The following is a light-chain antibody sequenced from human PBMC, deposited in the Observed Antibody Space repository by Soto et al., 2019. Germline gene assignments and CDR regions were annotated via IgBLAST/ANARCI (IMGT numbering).Light chain of an antibody. V-gene: IGKV3-15*01. CDR2: GAT. Sequence: EIVMTQSPATLSVSPGERVTLSCRASQSVSNNLAWYQQKPGQAPRLLIYGATATATGIPARFSGSRSGTEFTLTISSLQSEDFAVYYCQQHNDWPLTFGGGTNVQIK. J-gene: IGKJ4*01. CDR3: QQHNDWPLT. CDR1: QSVSNN.